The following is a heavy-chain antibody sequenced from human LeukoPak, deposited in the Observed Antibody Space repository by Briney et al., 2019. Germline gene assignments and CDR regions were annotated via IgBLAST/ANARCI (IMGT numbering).Heavy chain of an antibody. D-gene: IGHD5-12*01. CDR2: IYNSGRT. CDR1: GGSISSSSYY. J-gene: IGHJ4*02. Sequence: SETLALTCTVSGGSISSSSYYWGWIRQPPGKGLEWIRSIYNSGRTYYNSSLKSRVSMSVGTSKNQFSLKLNSVTAADTAVYYCARDLGGYGGYDTASDYWGQGTLVTVSS. CDR3: ARDLGGYGGYDTASDY. V-gene: IGHV4-39*07.